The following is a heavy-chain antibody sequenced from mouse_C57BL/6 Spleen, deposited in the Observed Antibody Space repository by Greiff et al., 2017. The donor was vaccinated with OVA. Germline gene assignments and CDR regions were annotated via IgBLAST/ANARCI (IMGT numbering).Heavy chain of an antibody. Sequence: VQLQQPGAELVRPGSSVKLSCKASGYSFTSYWMAWVKQRPGQGLEWIGNIYPSDSETHYNQKFKDKATLTVDKCASTDYMQRSSLTSEDSAVYYCARKLRLLGPFYYLGQGTTLTGFS. D-gene: IGHD3-2*02. CDR3: ARKLRLLGPFYY. V-gene: IGHV1-61*01. CDR2: IYPSDSET. J-gene: IGHJ2*01. CDR1: GYSFTSYW.